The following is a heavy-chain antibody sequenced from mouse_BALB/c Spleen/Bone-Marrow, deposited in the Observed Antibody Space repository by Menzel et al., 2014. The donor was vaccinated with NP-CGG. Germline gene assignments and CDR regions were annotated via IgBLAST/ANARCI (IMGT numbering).Heavy chain of an antibody. D-gene: IGHD1-1*01. J-gene: IGHJ2*01. CDR3: ARDRGGLLHDY. V-gene: IGHV7-3*02. Sequence: DVKLVESGGGLVQPGGSLRLSCATSGFTFTDYYMSWVRQPPGKALEWLGFIRNKANGYTTEYSASVKGRFTISRDNSQNILYLQMNTLRAEDSATYYCARDRGGLLHDYWGQGTTLTVSS. CDR1: GFTFTDYY. CDR2: IRNKANGYTT.